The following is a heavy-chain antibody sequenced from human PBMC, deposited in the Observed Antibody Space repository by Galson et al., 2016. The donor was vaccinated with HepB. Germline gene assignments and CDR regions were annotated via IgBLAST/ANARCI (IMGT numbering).Heavy chain of an antibody. CDR2: VYPGDSDT. V-gene: IGHV5-51*01. D-gene: IGHD3-10*01. CDR1: GYGFTSYW. CDR3: ARPPITMVRGVDDPFDI. Sequence: QSGAEVKKPGESLKISCKGSGYGFTSYWIGWVRQMPGKGLEWTGIVYPGDSDTRYSPSFQGQVTISVDKSISTAYLQWSSLKASDTAMYYCARPPITMVRGVDDPFDIWGQGTMVTVSS. J-gene: IGHJ3*02.